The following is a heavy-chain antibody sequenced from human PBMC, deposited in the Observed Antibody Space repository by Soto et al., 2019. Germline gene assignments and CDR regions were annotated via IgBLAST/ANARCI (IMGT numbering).Heavy chain of an antibody. J-gene: IGHJ5*02. D-gene: IGHD3-3*01. CDR2: ISHDGSEK. CDR3: AKLVGGVKAIGAPGDWLDP. Sequence: QVQLVESGGGVVQPGDSLRLSCAASGFMFSGYGMHWIRQAPGKGLEWVAVISHDGSEKYYGDSVKGRCTVSRDNSNNTLFWQIDSLRAEDTAVYYCAKLVGGVKAIGAPGDWLDPWGQGTLVTVSS. V-gene: IGHV3-30*18. CDR1: GFMFSGYG.